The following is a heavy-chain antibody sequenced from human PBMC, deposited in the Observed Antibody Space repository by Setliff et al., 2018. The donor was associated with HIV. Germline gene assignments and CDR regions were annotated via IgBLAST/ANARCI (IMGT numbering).Heavy chain of an antibody. D-gene: IGHD3-22*01. J-gene: IGHJ4*02. V-gene: IGHV1-2*02. CDR2: INPNNDDT. CDR3: ARGGRVDESRGYYYPLMY. Sequence: GASVKVSCKASGYTFTDYYLHWVRQAPGQGLEWMGWINPNNDDTKSAQKFQGRVTMTRDTSISTAYMELSSLRSDDTAVYYCARGGRVDESRGYYYPLMYWGQGTLVTVSS. CDR1: GYTFTDYY.